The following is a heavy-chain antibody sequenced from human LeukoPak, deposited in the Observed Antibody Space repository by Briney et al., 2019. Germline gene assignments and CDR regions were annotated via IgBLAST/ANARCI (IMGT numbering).Heavy chain of an antibody. J-gene: IGHJ5*02. Sequence: ASVKVSCKASGYTFTGYYMHWLRQAPGQGLEWMGWINPNSSGTNYAQKFQGRVTMTRDTSISTAYVELSRLRSDDTAVYYCATSSSSSSDHSWGQGTLVTVSS. CDR2: INPNSSGT. D-gene: IGHD6-6*01. V-gene: IGHV1-2*02. CDR1: GYTFTGYY. CDR3: ATSSSSSSDHS.